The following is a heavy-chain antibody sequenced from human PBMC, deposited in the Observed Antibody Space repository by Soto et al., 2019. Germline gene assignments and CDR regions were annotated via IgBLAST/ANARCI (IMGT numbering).Heavy chain of an antibody. D-gene: IGHD6-19*01. Sequence: ASVKVSCKASGYTFTSYGISWVRQAPGQGLEWMGWISAYNGNTNYAQKLQGRVTMTTDTSTSTAYMELRSLRSDDTAVYYCARDQPGIAVAGTITTFDYWGQGTLVTVSS. CDR1: GYTFTSYG. CDR3: ARDQPGIAVAGTITTFDY. CDR2: ISAYNGNT. J-gene: IGHJ4*02. V-gene: IGHV1-18*01.